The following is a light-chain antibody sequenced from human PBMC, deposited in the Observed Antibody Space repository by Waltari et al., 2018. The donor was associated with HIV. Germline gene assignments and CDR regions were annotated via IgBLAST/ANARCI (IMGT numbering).Light chain of an antibody. CDR3: QQRSNWPPYT. Sequence: EIVLTQSPATLSLSPAESAPLPCRASQSVSSYLAWYQQKPGQAPRLLIYDASNRATGIPARFSGSGSGTDFTLTISSLEPEDFAVYYCQQRSNWPPYTFGQGTKLEIK. CDR1: QSVSSY. V-gene: IGKV3-11*01. J-gene: IGKJ2*01. CDR2: DAS.